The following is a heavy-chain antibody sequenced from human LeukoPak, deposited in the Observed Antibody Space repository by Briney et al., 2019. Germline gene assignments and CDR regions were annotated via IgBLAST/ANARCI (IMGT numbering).Heavy chain of an antibody. CDR1: GGSISSYY. Sequence: PSETLSLTCTVSGGSISSYYWSWIRQPPGNGLEWIGYIYYSGSTNYNPSLKSRVTISVDTSKNQFSLKLSSVTAADTAVYYCARSPYYDFWGGYYRDWFDPWGQGTLVTVSS. V-gene: IGHV4-59*08. J-gene: IGHJ5*02. D-gene: IGHD3-3*01. CDR3: ARSPYYDFWGGYYRDWFDP. CDR2: IYYSGST.